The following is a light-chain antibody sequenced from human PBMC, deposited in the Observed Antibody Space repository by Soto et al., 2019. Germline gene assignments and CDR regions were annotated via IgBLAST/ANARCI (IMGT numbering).Light chain of an antibody. CDR1: QSVSSN. CDR3: QQYNNWPRT. CDR2: GAS. J-gene: IGKJ1*01. Sequence: EIVMTQSPATLSVSPGERATLSCRASQSVSSNLAWYQQKPGQAPRLLIYGASTRATGIPARFSGSGSGIEFTLNISSLQSEDFAVYYCQQYNNWPRTFGQGNKVEIK. V-gene: IGKV3-15*01.